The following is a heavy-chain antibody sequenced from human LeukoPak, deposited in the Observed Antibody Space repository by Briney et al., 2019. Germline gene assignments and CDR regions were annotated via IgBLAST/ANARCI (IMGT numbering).Heavy chain of an antibody. CDR3: ASVVPAARTRRGNWFDP. V-gene: IGHV1-69*13. CDR2: IIPIFGTA. CDR1: GGTFSSYA. J-gene: IGHJ5*02. D-gene: IGHD2-2*01. Sequence: SVKVSCKASGGTFSSYAISWVRQAPGQGLEWMGGIIPIFGTATYAQKFQGRVTITADESTSTAYMELSSLRSEDTAVYYCASVVPAARTRRGNWFDPWGQGTLVTVSS.